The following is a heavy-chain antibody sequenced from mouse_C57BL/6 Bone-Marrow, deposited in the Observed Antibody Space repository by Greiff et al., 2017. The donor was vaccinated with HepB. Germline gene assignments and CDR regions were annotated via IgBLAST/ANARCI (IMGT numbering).Heavy chain of an antibody. CDR3: ASYSNYGYFDV. Sequence: VKVVESEGGLVQPGSSMKLSCTASGFTFSDYYMAWVRQVPEKGLEWVANINYDGSSTYYLDSLKSRFIISRDNAKNILYLQMSSLKSEDTATYYCASYSNYGYFDVWGTGTTVTVSS. J-gene: IGHJ1*03. V-gene: IGHV5-16*01. CDR1: GFTFSDYY. D-gene: IGHD2-5*01. CDR2: INYDGSST.